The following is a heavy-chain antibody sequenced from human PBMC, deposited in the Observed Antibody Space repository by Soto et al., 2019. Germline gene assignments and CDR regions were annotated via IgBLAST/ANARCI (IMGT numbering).Heavy chain of an antibody. J-gene: IGHJ6*02. CDR1: GFTFSTYS. CDR3: ARYESSGYYWPYYYYGMDV. V-gene: IGHV3-21*01. CDR2: ISSSSSYI. D-gene: IGHD3-22*01. Sequence: EVQLVESGGGLVKPGGSLRLSCAASGFTFSTYSMNWVRQAPGKGLEWVSSISSSSSYIYYADSVKGRFTISRDNAKNSLYLQMNSLRAEDTAVYYCARYESSGYYWPYYYYGMDVWGQGTTVTVSS.